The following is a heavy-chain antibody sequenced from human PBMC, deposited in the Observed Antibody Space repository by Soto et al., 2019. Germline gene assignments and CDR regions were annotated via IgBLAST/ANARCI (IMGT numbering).Heavy chain of an antibody. J-gene: IGHJ3*02. D-gene: IGHD4-17*01. V-gene: IGHV3-33*01. CDR1: GFTFSSYG. Sequence: GGSLRLSCAASGFTFSSYGMHWVRQAPGKGLEWVAVIWYDGSNKYYADSVKGRFTISRDNSKNTLYLQMNSLRAEDTAVYYCARSPTTLIAFDIWGQGTMVTVSS. CDR2: IWYDGSNK. CDR3: ARSPTTLIAFDI.